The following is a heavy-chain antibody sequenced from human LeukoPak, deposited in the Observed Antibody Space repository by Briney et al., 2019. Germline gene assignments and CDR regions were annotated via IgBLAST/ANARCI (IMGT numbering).Heavy chain of an antibody. CDR2: IYYSGSN. J-gene: IGHJ3*02. CDR3: ARDRAVWDDAFDI. CDR1: GGSISSYY. V-gene: IGHV4-59*01. D-gene: IGHD3-10*01. Sequence: SETLSLTCTVSGGSISSYYWSWIRQPPGKGLEWIGYIYYSGSNNYNPSLKSRVTISVDTSKNQFSLKLSSVTAADTAVYYCARDRAVWDDAFDIWGQGTMVTVSS.